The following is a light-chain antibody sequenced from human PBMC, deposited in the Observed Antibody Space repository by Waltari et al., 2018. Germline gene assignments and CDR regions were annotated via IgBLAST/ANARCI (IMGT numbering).Light chain of an antibody. Sequence: EIVMTQSPATLSVSPGERVTLSCRASQTIRNTFLAWYQQKPGQAPSLLIHSVSTRASGIPARFSASGSGTEFTLTISSLQSEDFAVYYCQQYSAWPLTFGGGTKVEIK. CDR2: SVS. CDR3: QQYSAWPLT. V-gene: IGKV3-15*01. CDR1: QTIRNT. J-gene: IGKJ4*01.